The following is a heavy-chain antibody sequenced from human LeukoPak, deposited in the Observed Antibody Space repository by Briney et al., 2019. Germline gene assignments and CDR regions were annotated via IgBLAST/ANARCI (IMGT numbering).Heavy chain of an antibody. D-gene: IGHD4-17*01. J-gene: IGHJ4*02. Sequence: ASVKVSCKASGGTFSSYAISWVRQAPGQGPEWMGGIIPIFGTANYAQKFQGRVTITADESTSTAYMELSSLRSEDTAVYYCARAAKIYGDYSYFDYWGQGTLVTVSS. CDR2: IIPIFGTA. V-gene: IGHV1-69*13. CDR1: GGTFSSYA. CDR3: ARAAKIYGDYSYFDY.